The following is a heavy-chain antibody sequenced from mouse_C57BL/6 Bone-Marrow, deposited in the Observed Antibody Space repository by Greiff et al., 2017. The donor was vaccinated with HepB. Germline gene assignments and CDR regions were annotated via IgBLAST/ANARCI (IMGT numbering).Heavy chain of an antibody. V-gene: IGHV1-39*01. CDR2: INPNYGTT. CDR1: GYSFTDYN. CDR3: ARESGTTVVPHWYFDV. J-gene: IGHJ1*03. D-gene: IGHD1-1*01. Sequence: EVKVVESGPELVKPGASVKISCKASGYSFTDYNMNWVKQSNGKSLEWIGVINPNYGTTSYNQKFKGKATLTVDQSSSTAYMQLNSLTSEDSAVYYCARESGTTVVPHWYFDVWGRGTTVTVSS.